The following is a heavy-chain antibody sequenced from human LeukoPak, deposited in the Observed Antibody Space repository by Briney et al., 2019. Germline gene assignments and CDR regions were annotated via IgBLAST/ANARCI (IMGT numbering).Heavy chain of an antibody. D-gene: IGHD4-17*01. CDR1: GFTFCSYA. V-gene: IGHV3-30-3*01. J-gene: IGHJ6*02. CDR3: AGRTTYHYGMDV. Sequence: GGSLRLSCAASGFTFCSYAMHWVRQAPGKGLEWVAVISYDGSNKYYADSVKGRFTISRDNAKNSLYLQMNSLRAEDAAVYYCAGRTTYHYGMDVWGQGTTVTVSS. CDR2: ISYDGSNK.